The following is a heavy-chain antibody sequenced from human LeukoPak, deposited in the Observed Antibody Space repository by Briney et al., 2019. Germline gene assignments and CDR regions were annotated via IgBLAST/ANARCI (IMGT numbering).Heavy chain of an antibody. Sequence: GRSLRLSCAASGFTFSNYAMHWVRQDSGRGLDWVAVISHDGINTYYADSVKGRFTISRDNSKNTLYLQVNSLRVEDTAVYYCARDLLKGAAAGTPDFDYWGQGTLVTVSS. CDR1: GFTFSNYA. CDR3: ARDLLKGAAAGTPDFDY. J-gene: IGHJ4*02. CDR2: ISHDGINT. D-gene: IGHD6-13*01. V-gene: IGHV3-30*03.